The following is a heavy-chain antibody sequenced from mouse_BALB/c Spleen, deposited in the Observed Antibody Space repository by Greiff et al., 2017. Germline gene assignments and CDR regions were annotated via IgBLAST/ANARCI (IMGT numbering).Heavy chain of an antibody. CDR1: GYTFTSYT. CDR2: INPSSGYT. V-gene: IGHV1-4*01. D-gene: IGHD1-1*01. J-gene: IGHJ2*01. Sequence: QVHVKQSGAELVRPGASVKMSCKASGYTFTSYTMHWVKQRPGQGLEWIGYINPSSGYTNYNQKFKDKATLTADKSSSTAYMQLSSLTSGDSAVYYCARWGNTLVGDYWGQGTTLTVSS. CDR3: ARWGNTLVGDY.